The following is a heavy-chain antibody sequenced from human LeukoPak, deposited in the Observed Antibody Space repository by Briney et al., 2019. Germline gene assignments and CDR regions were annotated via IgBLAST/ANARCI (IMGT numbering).Heavy chain of an antibody. Sequence: GGPLRLSCAASGFTFSSYAMSWVRQAPGKGLEWVSAISGSGGSTYYADSVKGRFTISRDNSKNTLYLQMNSLRAEDTAVYYCAKAGTMIVVVTYFDYWGQGTLVTVSS. V-gene: IGHV3-23*01. D-gene: IGHD3-22*01. CDR2: ISGSGGST. CDR3: AKAGTMIVVVTYFDY. CDR1: GFTFSSYA. J-gene: IGHJ4*02.